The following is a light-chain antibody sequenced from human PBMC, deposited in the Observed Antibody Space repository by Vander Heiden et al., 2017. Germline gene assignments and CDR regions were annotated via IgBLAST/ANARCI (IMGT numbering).Light chain of an antibody. J-gene: IGKJ3*01. CDR3: QQYDLT. CDR1: QDISNY. Sequence: DIQMTQSPSSLSASVGDRVTITRQASQDISNYLNWYQQKPGKAPKLLIYDASNLETGVPSRFSGSGSGTDFTFTISSLQPEDIATYYCQQYDLTFGPGTKVDIK. CDR2: DAS. V-gene: IGKV1-33*01.